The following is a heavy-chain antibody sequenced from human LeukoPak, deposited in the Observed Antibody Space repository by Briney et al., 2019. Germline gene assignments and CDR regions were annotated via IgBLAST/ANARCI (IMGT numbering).Heavy chain of an antibody. J-gene: IGHJ3*02. CDR2: IYYGGST. V-gene: IGHV4-39*01. Sequence: SETLPLTCTVSGGSISSSSYYWGWIRQPPGKGLEWIGSIYYGGSTYYNPSLKSRVTISVDTSKNQFSLKLSSVTAADTAVYYCARHLTGYSDAFDIWGQGTMVTVSS. D-gene: IGHD3-9*01. CDR3: ARHLTGYSDAFDI. CDR1: GGSISSSSYY.